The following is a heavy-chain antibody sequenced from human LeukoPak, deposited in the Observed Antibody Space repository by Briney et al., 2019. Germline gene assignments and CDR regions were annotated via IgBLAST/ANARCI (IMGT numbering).Heavy chain of an antibody. J-gene: IGHJ6*02. CDR3: ARALAAAGDYYYYYGMDV. CDR2: ISSNGGST. CDR1: GFTFSSYA. D-gene: IGHD6-13*01. V-gene: IGHV3-64*01. Sequence: GSLRLSCVASGFTFSSYAMHWVRQAPGKGLEYVSAISSNGGSTYYANSVKGRFTISRDNSKNTLYLQMGSLRAEDMAVYYCARALAAAGDYYYYYGMDVWGQGTTVTVSS.